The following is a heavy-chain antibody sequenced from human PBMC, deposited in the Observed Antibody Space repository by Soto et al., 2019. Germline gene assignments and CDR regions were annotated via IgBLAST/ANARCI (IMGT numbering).Heavy chain of an antibody. CDR3: ASPKPLTGDNWYFDL. D-gene: IGHD7-27*01. J-gene: IGHJ2*01. Sequence: ASVKVSCKASGGTFSSYAISWVRQAPGQGLEWMGGIIPIFGTANYAQKFQGRVTITADESTSTAYMELSSLKSEDTAVYYCASPKPLTGDNWYFDLWGRGTLVTVSS. CDR1: GGTFSSYA. CDR2: IIPIFGTA. V-gene: IGHV1-69*13.